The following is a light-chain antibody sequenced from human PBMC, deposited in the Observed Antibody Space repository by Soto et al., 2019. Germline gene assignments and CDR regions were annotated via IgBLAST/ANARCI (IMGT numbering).Light chain of an antibody. CDR3: QQYGSSGT. V-gene: IGKV3-20*01. J-gene: IGKJ1*01. Sequence: EIVLTQSPGTLSLSPGERATLSCRASQSVSNNYLAWYQQKPGQAPRLLIYGASNGATGIPDRFSGSGSGTDFTLNISRLEPEDFAVYYCQQYGSSGTFGQGTKV. CDR1: QSVSNNY. CDR2: GAS.